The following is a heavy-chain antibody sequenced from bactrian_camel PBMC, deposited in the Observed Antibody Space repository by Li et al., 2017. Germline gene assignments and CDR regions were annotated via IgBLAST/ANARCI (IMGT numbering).Heavy chain of an antibody. CDR2: RSRQGAT. CDR1: GNIASSYC. CDR3: AALPRASLYACNSYTIKFGVHKEGTQGPMWLVPDEYNY. D-gene: IGHD1*01. V-gene: IGHV3S53*01. J-gene: IGHJ4*01. Sequence: HVQLVESGGGSVQTGGSLRLSCAASGNIASSYCMGWFRQAPGKEREMVSFRSRQGATNSSESVKGRFTISQDAATDTVYLQMNSLKPEDTAMYYCAALPRASLYACNSYTIKFGVHKEGTQGPMWLVPDEYNYWGQGTQVTVS.